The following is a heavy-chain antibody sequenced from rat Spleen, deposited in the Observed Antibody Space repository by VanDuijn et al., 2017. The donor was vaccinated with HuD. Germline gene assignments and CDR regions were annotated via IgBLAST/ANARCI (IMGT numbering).Heavy chain of an antibody. CDR3: ARPHSSHYVMDA. J-gene: IGHJ4*01. CDR2: ISYEGSST. V-gene: IGHV5-22*01. CDR1: GFTFSDYY. Sequence: EVQLVESGGGLVQPGRSIKLSCAASGFTFSDYYMAWVRQAPKKGLEWVASISYEGSSTYYGDSVKGRFTISRDNAKSTLYLQINSLRSEDTATYYCARPHSSHYVMDAWGQGASVTVSS. D-gene: IGHD1-8*01.